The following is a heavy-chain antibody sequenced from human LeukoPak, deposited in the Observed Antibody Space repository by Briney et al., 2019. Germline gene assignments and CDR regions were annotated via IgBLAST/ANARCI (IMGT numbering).Heavy chain of an antibody. D-gene: IGHD3-3*01. J-gene: IGHJ2*01. CDR2: VNHSGST. V-gene: IGHV4-34*01. CDR1: GGSFSAFY. CDR3: AREDYDDSGGWYFDL. Sequence: PSETLSLTCSVYGGSFSAFYWNWIRQPPGKGLEWVGEVNHSGSTYYNPSLKSRVTFSVDTSKKQFSLKLSSVTAADTAVYYCAREDYDDSGGWYFDLWGRGTLVTVSS.